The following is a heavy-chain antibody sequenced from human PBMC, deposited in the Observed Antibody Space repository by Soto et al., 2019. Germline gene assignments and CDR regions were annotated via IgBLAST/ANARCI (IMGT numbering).Heavy chain of an antibody. CDR3: ASAGYCSGGSCYSWFDY. CDR1: GGSISSGDYY. D-gene: IGHD2-15*01. CDR2: IYYSGST. V-gene: IGHV4-30-4*01. J-gene: IGHJ4*02. Sequence: QVQLQESGPGLVKPSQTLSLTCTVSGGSISSGDYYWSWIRQPPGKGLEWIGYIYYSGSTYYNPSLKSRVTISVDTSKTQFSLKLSSVTAADTAVYYCASAGYCSGGSCYSWFDYWGQGTLVTVSS.